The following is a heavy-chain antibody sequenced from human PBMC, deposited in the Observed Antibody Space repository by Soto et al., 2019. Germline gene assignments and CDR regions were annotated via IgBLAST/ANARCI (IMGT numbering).Heavy chain of an antibody. V-gene: IGHV4-31*03. CDR2: IYYSGST. CDR1: GGSISSGGYY. Sequence: QVQLQESGPGLVKPSQTLSLTCTVSGGSISSGGYYWSWIRQHPGKGLEWIGYIYYSGSTYYNPSLKSRVTISVDTSKNQFSLKLSSVTAADTAVYYCATTHPVYGDYVILSAFDIWGQGTMVTVSS. J-gene: IGHJ3*02. D-gene: IGHD4-17*01. CDR3: ATTHPVYGDYVILSAFDI.